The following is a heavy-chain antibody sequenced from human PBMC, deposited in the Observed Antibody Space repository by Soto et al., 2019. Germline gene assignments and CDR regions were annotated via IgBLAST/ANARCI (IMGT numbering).Heavy chain of an antibody. J-gene: IGHJ4*02. D-gene: IGHD3-22*01. Sequence: PGGSLRLSCAASGFIFSGYSMHWVRQAPGKGLEWVAVISYDGSNKYYADSVKGRFTISRDNSKNTLYLQMNSLRAEDTTVYYCARDLSYYYDSSGGPYYFDYWGQGTLVTVSS. CDR3: ARDLSYYYDSSGGPYYFDY. CDR2: ISYDGSNK. V-gene: IGHV3-30-3*01. CDR1: GFIFSGYS.